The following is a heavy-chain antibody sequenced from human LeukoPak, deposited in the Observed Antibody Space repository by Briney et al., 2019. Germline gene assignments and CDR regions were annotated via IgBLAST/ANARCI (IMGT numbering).Heavy chain of an antibody. Sequence: PGGSLRPSCAASGFTFSSYEMNWVRQAPGKGLEWVSYISSSGSTIYYADSVKGRFTISRDNAKNSLYLQMNSLRAEDTAVYYCARMYYYDSSGYFDYWGQGTLVTVSS. J-gene: IGHJ4*02. V-gene: IGHV3-48*03. CDR3: ARMYYYDSSGYFDY. D-gene: IGHD3-22*01. CDR2: ISSSGSTI. CDR1: GFTFSSYE.